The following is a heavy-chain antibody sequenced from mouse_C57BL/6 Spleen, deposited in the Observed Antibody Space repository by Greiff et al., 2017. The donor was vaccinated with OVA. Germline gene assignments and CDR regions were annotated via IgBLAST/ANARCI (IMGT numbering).Heavy chain of an antibody. CDR2: IYPRSGNT. CDR1: GYTFTSYG. V-gene: IGHV1-81*01. Sequence: LVESGAELARPGASVKLSCKASGYTFTSYGISWVKQRTGQGLEWIGEIYPRSGNTYYNEKFKGKATLTADKSSSTAYMELRSLTSEDSAVYFCARGGYSNYGGAMDYWGQGTSVTVSS. J-gene: IGHJ4*01. D-gene: IGHD2-5*01. CDR3: ARGGYSNYGGAMDY.